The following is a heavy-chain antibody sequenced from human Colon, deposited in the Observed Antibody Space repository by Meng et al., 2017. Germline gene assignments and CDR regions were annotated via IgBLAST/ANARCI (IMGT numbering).Heavy chain of an antibody. V-gene: IGHV4-4*02. J-gene: IGHJ4*02. CDR2: VYHRGDT. CDR1: GDSISSDIW. Sequence: VRSQEAGPGRVKPSGTLSLTCTVSGDSISSDIWWSWVRQPPGKGLEWIGEVYHRGDTNYNPSLKSRVDISVDKSKNQFYLSLFSVTAADTAVYYCGRDQGRELINHWGQGTLVTVSS. D-gene: IGHD1-7*01. CDR3: GRDQGRELINH.